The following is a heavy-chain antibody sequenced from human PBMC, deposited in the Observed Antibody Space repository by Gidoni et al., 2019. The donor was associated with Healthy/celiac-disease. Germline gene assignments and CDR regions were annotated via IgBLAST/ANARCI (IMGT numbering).Heavy chain of an antibody. CDR2: INHSGST. D-gene: IGHD2-2*01. Sequence: QVQLQQWGAGLLKPSETLSLTCAVYGGSFSGYYWSWIRQPPGKGLEWIGEINHSGSTNYNPSLKSRVTISVDTSKNQFSLKLSSVTAADTAVYYCAQGGVVVPAANHFQHWGQGTLVTVSS. V-gene: IGHV4-34*01. CDR3: AQGGVVVPAANHFQH. J-gene: IGHJ1*01. CDR1: GGSFSGYY.